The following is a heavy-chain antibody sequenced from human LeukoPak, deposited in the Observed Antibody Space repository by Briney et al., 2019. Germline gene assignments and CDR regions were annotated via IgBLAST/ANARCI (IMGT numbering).Heavy chain of an antibody. J-gene: IGHJ4*02. D-gene: IGHD3-9*01. CDR2: VYYSGST. CDR1: GGSINSYY. V-gene: IGHV4-59*08. Sequence: SETLSLTCTVSGGSINSYYWSWIRQPPGKGLEWIGYVYYSGSTNYNPSLKSRVTISVDTSKNQFSLKLSSVTAADTAVYYCARHVWLQPFDYWGQGTLVTVSS. CDR3: ARHVWLQPFDY.